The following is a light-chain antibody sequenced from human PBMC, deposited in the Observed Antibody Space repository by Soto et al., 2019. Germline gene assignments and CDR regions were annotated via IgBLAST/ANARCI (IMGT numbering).Light chain of an antibody. CDR2: DAS. CDR3: QQYNNWPPWT. Sequence: ILMTQSPATLSVSPGERATLSCRASQSVSNNLAWYQQKPGQAPRLLIYDASTRATGIPARSSGSGSGTEFTLTISGLQSEDFAVYYCQQYNNWPPWTFGQGTKVEIK. J-gene: IGKJ1*01. V-gene: IGKV3-15*01. CDR1: QSVSNN.